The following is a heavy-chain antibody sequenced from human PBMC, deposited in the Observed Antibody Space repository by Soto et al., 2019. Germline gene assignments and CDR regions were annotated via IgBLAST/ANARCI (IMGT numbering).Heavy chain of an antibody. CDR2: IYSGGST. Sequence: LRLSCAASGFTVSSNYMSWVRQAPGKGLEWVSVIYSGGSTYYADSVKGRFTISRDNSKNTLYLQMNSLRAEDTAVYYCARGGTTVNDYYYYYMDVWGKGTTVTVSS. CDR3: ARGGTTVNDYYYYYMDV. CDR1: GFTVSSNY. V-gene: IGHV3-66*01. J-gene: IGHJ6*03. D-gene: IGHD4-17*01.